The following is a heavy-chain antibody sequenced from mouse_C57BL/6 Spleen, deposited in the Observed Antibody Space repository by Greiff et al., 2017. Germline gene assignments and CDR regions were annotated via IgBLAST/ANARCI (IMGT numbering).Heavy chain of an antibody. CDR2: IDPETGGT. J-gene: IGHJ2*01. D-gene: IGHD1-1*01. CDR1: GYTFTDYE. CDR3: TGGRDYCGFDY. V-gene: IGHV1-15*01. Sequence: QVQLQQSGAELVRPGASVTLSCKASGYTFTDYEMHWVKQTPAHGLGWIGAIDPETGGTAYNQKFKGKAILTADKSYSTAYMELRSLTSEDSAVYYCTGGRDYCGFDYWGQGTTLTVSS.